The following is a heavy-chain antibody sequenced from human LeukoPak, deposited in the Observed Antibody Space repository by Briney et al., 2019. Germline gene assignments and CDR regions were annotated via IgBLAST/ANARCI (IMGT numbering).Heavy chain of an antibody. Sequence: SGPTLVNPTQTLTLTCTFSGFSLSTSGMRVSWIRQPPGKALEWLARIDWDDDKFYSTSLKTRLTISNDTSKNQVVLTMTNMDPVDTATYYCARTGGYSYGHYYYYYMDVWGKGTTVTVSS. V-gene: IGHV2-70*04. D-gene: IGHD5-18*01. CDR3: ARTGGYSYGHYYYYYMDV. CDR2: IDWDDDK. CDR1: GFSLSTSGMR. J-gene: IGHJ6*03.